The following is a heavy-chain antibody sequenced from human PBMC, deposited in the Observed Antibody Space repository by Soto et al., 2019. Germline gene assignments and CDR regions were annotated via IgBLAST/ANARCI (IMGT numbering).Heavy chain of an antibody. CDR2: IFSNDDK. CDR3: ALIKDCSRTDCFLASFDP. D-gene: IGHD2-2*01. Sequence: GPTLVNPTQTLTLTCSVSGLSLINAKVVVSLILQPPVKALEWLAHIFSNDDKSYSTSLDRRLTISKDTSKSQVVLTMTNLDPADSGTYYCALIKDCSRTDCFLASFDPWGQGTLVTVSS. J-gene: IGHJ5*02. CDR1: GLSLINAKVV. V-gene: IGHV2-26*01.